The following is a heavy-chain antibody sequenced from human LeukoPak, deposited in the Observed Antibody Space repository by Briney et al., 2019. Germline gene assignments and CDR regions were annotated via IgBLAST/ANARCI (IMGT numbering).Heavy chain of an antibody. D-gene: IGHD5-24*01. CDR2: ISYDDSNE. CDR1: GFTFSSYA. J-gene: IGHJ4*02. V-gene: IGHV3-30*04. Sequence: GRSLRLSCAASGFTFSSYAMHWVRQAPGNGLEWVAVISYDDSNEYYADSVKGRFTISRDNAKNSLYLQMNSLRAEDTAVYYCAKLSVELVLDYWGQGTLVTVSS. CDR3: AKLSVELVLDY.